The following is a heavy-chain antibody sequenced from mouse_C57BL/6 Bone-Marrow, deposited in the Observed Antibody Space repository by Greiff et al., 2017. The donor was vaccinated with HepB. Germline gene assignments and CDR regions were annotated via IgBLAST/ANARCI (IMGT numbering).Heavy chain of an antibody. CDR3: ARSYYYGSSDFDY. J-gene: IGHJ2*01. D-gene: IGHD1-1*01. CDR1: GYTFTSYW. CDR2: IDPSDSNT. V-gene: IGHV1-69*01. Sequence: QVQLQQPGAELVMPGASVKLSCKASGYTFTSYWMHWVKQRPGQGLEWIGEIDPSDSNTNYNQKFKGKSTLTVDKSSSTAYMQLSSLTSEDSAVYYCARSYYYGSSDFDYWGQGTTLTVSS.